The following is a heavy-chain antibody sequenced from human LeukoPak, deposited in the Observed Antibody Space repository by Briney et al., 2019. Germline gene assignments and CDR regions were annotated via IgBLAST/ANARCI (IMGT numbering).Heavy chain of an antibody. J-gene: IGHJ4*02. Sequence: GGSLRLSCAASGFTFSSYSMNWVRQAPGKGLEWVSSISSSSSYIYYADSVKGRFTISRDNARNSLYLQVNSLRAEDTAVYYCARDSGYDSSYYFDYWGQGTLVTVSS. CDR3: ARDSGYDSSYYFDY. CDR2: ISSSSSYI. V-gene: IGHV3-21*01. D-gene: IGHD5-12*01. CDR1: GFTFSSYS.